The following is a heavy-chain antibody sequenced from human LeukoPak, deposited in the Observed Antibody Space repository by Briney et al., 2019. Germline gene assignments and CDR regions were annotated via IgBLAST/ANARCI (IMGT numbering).Heavy chain of an antibody. CDR1: GFTFSSYE. V-gene: IGHV3-21*01. D-gene: IGHD2-2*01. CDR3: ERDRTYCSSTSCYADI. J-gene: IGHJ3*02. CDR2: ISSSSSYI. Sequence: GGSLRLSCAASGFTFSSYEMNWVRQAPGKGLEWVSSISSSSSYIYYADSVKGRFTISRDNAKNSLYLQMNSLRAEDTAVYYCERDRTYCSSTSCYADIWGQGTMVTVSS.